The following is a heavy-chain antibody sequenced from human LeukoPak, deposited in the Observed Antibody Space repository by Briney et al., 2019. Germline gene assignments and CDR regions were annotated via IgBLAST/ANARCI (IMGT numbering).Heavy chain of an antibody. J-gene: IGHJ4*02. Sequence: GGSLRLSCAAPGFTFSSYSMNWVRQAPGKGLEWISSISSSSSYIYYADSVKGRFTISRDNAKNSLYLQMNSLRAEDTAVYYCARDHVAAAGTIEDWGQGTLVTVSS. CDR3: ARDHVAAAGTIED. V-gene: IGHV3-21*01. CDR2: ISSSSSYI. D-gene: IGHD6-13*01. CDR1: GFTFSSYS.